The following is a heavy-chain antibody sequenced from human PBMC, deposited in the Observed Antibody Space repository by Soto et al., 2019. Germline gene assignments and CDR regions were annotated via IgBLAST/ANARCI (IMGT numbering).Heavy chain of an antibody. CDR3: ARLSKDEWLLRGDALAI. Sequence: SVKVSCKASGGTFSSYAISWVRQAPGQGLEWMGGIIPIFGTANYAQKFQGRVTITADESTSTAYMELSSLRSEDTAVCYCARLSKDEWLLRGDALAIWGQGTMVTVSS. CDR1: GGTFSSYA. J-gene: IGHJ3*02. V-gene: IGHV1-69*13. D-gene: IGHD3-22*01. CDR2: IIPIFGTA.